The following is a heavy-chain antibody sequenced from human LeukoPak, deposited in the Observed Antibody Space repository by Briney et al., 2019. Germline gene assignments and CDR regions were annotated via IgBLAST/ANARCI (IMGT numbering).Heavy chain of an antibody. CDR1: GFAFSSYG. Sequence: PGGSLRLSCAASGFAFSSYGMHWVRQAPGKGLEWVAVISYDGSNKYYTDSVKGRFTISRDNSKNTLYLQMNSLRAEDTAVYYCAKDRGSHTAMPSAFDYWGQGTLVTVSS. V-gene: IGHV3-30*18. CDR2: ISYDGSNK. CDR3: AKDRGSHTAMPSAFDY. D-gene: IGHD5-18*01. J-gene: IGHJ4*02.